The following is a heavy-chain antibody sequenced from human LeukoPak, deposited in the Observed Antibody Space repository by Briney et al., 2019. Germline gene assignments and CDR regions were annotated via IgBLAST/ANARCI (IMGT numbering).Heavy chain of an antibody. J-gene: IGHJ4*02. V-gene: IGHV5-51*01. D-gene: IGHD2-21*02. CDR1: GYSFTSYW. CDR3: ARHVTANTWSHFDY. Sequence: GESLKISCKGSGYSFTSYWIGWVRQMPGKGLEWMGIIYPGDSDTRYSPSFQGQVTISADKSISTAYLQWSGLKASDTAIYYCARHVTANTWSHFDYWGQGTLVTVSS. CDR2: IYPGDSDT.